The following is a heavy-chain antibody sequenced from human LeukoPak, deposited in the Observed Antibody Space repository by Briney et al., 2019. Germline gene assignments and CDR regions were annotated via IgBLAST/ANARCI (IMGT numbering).Heavy chain of an antibody. CDR2: IYYSGST. J-gene: IGHJ4*02. CDR1: GGSINNYY. CDR3: ARDTVGIAAAGTQDVGFDY. Sequence: SETLSLTCTVSGGSINNYYWSWIRQPPGKGLEWIGYIYYSGSTNYNPSLKSRVTISVDTSKNQFSLKLSSVTAADTAVYYCARDTVGIAAAGTQDVGFDYWGQGTLVTVSS. V-gene: IGHV4-59*01. D-gene: IGHD6-13*01.